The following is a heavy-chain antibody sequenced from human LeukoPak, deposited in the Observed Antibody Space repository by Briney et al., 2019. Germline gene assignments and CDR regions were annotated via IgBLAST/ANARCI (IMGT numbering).Heavy chain of an antibody. CDR1: GFTFSRYL. J-gene: IGHJ3*01. CDR2: ISYDGGNK. Sequence: GGSLRLSCAASGFTFSRYLMPWVRQAPGKGLEWVAVISYDGGNKYYADSVKGRFTISRDNSKNTLYLQMNSLRAEETAVYYCARESAATVSSGAFDFWGRGTMVTVSS. CDR3: ARESAATVSSGAFDF. V-gene: IGHV3-30-3*01. D-gene: IGHD3-10*01.